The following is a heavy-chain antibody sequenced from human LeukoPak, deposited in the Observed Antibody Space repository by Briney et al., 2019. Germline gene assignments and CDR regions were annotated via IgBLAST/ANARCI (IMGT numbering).Heavy chain of an antibody. CDR3: ARSYSSSWFFDY. CDR1: GFTFSSYA. D-gene: IGHD6-13*01. CDR2: ISYDGSNK. V-gene: IGHV3-30*04. Sequence: GGSLRLSCAASGFTFSSYAMHWVRQAPGKGLEWVAVISYDGSNKYYADSVKGRFTISRDNPKNTLYLQMNSLRAEDTAVYYCARSYSSSWFFDYWGQGTLVTVSS. J-gene: IGHJ4*02.